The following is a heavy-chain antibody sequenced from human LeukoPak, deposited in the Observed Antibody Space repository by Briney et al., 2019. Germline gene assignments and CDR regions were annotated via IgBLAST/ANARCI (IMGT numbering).Heavy chain of an antibody. V-gene: IGHV3-7*01. D-gene: IGHD3-10*01. J-gene: IGHJ6*02. CDR3: ARDDGSGSYYLYYYYGMDV. CDR2: IKQDGSEK. CDR1: GFTFSSYW. Sequence: PGESLRLSCAASGFTFSSYWMSWVRQAPGKGLEWVANIKQDGSEKYYVDSVKGRFTISRDNAKNSLYLQMNSLRAEDTAVYYCARDDGSGSYYLYYYYGMDVWGQGTTVTVSS.